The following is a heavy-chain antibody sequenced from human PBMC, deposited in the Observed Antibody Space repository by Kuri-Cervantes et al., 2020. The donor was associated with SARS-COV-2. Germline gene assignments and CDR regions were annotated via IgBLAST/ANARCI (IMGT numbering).Heavy chain of an antibody. CDR1: GYSISSGYY. CDR2: IYHSGST. Sequence: ESLKISCTVSGYSISSGYYWGWIRQPPGKGLEWFGSIYHSGSTYYNPSLKSRVTISGDTSKNQFSLKLSSVTAADTAVYYCARELGVPAATYFDYWGQGTLVTVSS. D-gene: IGHD2-2*01. J-gene: IGHJ4*02. CDR3: ARELGVPAATYFDY. V-gene: IGHV4-38-2*02.